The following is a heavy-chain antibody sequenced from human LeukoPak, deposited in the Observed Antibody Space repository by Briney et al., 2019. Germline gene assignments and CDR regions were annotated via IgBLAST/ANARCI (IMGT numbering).Heavy chain of an antibody. V-gene: IGHV4-59*12. Sequence: PSETLSLTCTVSGGSISSYYWSWIRQPPGKGLEWIGSIYYSGSTYYNPSLKSRVTISVDTSKNQFSLKLSSVTAADTAVYYCARGWFDAFDIWGQGTMVTVSS. CDR2: IYYSGST. CDR1: GGSISSYY. D-gene: IGHD2-15*01. CDR3: ARGWFDAFDI. J-gene: IGHJ3*02.